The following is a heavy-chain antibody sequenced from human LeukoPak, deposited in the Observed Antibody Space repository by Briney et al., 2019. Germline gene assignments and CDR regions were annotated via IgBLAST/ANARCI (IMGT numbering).Heavy chain of an antibody. Sequence: GGSLRLSCADNGFTFSSHSMNWVRQAPGKGLEWVSSISSSSSYIYYADSVKGRFTISRDNAKKSLYLQMDSLRAEDTAVYYCARDLGGPTTRGYFDSWGQGTLVTVSS. CDR1: GFTFSSHS. V-gene: IGHV3-21*01. CDR3: ARDLGGPTTRGYFDS. J-gene: IGHJ4*02. CDR2: ISSSSSYI. D-gene: IGHD1-26*01.